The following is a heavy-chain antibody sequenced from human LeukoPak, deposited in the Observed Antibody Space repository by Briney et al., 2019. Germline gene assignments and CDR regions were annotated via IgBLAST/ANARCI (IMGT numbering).Heavy chain of an antibody. CDR1: GGSFSGYY. D-gene: IGHD1-14*01. V-gene: IGHV4-34*01. CDR2: INHSGST. CDR3: ARGPGTEPAFDI. Sequence: SETLSLTCAVYGGSFSGYYWSWIRQPPGKGLEWIGEINHSGSTNYNPSLKSRVTISVDTSKNQFSLKLSSVTAADTAVYYCARGPGTEPAFDIWGQGTMVTVSS. J-gene: IGHJ3*02.